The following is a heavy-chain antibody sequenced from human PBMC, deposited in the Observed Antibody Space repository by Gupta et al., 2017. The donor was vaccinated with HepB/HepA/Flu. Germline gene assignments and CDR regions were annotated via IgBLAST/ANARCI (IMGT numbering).Heavy chain of an antibody. D-gene: IGHD2-8*01. J-gene: IGHJ4*02. CDR1: GFTFSSYN. CDR3: ARGRRGPHGVAGPGCYDY. V-gene: IGHV3-21*04. Sequence: EVQLVDSGGGLVKPGGSLRLACSASGFTFSSYNMNWIRQAPGKAPRWVSFISSNSNYIFYADAVKGRFTISRDNARNSLYLKMNSLRAADAGLYYCARGRRGPHGVAGPGCYDYWGLGTRVTVSS. CDR2: ISSNSNYI.